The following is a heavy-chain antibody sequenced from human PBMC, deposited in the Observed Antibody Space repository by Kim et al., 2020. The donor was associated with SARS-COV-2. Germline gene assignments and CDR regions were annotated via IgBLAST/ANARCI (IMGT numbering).Heavy chain of an antibody. CDR2: INGDGSST. D-gene: IGHD3-9*01. Sequence: GGSLRLSCAASGFTFSSYWMHWVRQAPGKGLVWVSRINGDGSSTSYADSVKGRFTISRDNAKNTLYLQMNSLRAEDTAVYYCARGNFDWLLFPLYYFDYWGQGTLVTDSS. CDR1: GFTFSSYW. V-gene: IGHV3-74*01. J-gene: IGHJ4*02. CDR3: ARGNFDWLLFPLYYFDY.